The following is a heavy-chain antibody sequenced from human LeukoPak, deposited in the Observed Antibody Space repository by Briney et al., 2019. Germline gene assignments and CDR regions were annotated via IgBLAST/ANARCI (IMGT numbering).Heavy chain of an antibody. Sequence: PSETLSLTCAVYGGSFSGYYWSWIRQPPGKGLEWIGEINHSGSTNYNPSLKSRVTISVDTSKNQFSLKLSSVTAADTAVYYCARNLKVKKKSSIAARFDAFDLWSQETMVTVSS. D-gene: IGHD6-6*01. CDR3: ARNLKVKKKSSIAARFDAFDL. J-gene: IGHJ3*01. V-gene: IGHV4-34*01. CDR2: INHSGST. CDR1: GGSFSGYY.